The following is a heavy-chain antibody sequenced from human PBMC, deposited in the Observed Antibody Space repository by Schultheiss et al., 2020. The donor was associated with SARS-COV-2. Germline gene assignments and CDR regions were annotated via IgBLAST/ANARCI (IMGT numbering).Heavy chain of an antibody. D-gene: IGHD6-13*01. CDR3: ARTEVLDYSSSWYGWFDP. CDR2: INPSGGST. CDR1: GYTFTSYY. J-gene: IGHJ5*02. Sequence: ASVKVSCKASGYTFTSYYMHWVRQAPGQGLEWMGIINPSGGSTSYAQKFQGRVTMTRDTSTSTVYMELSSLRSEDTAVCFCARTEVLDYSSSWYGWFDPWGQGILVTVSS. V-gene: IGHV1-46*01.